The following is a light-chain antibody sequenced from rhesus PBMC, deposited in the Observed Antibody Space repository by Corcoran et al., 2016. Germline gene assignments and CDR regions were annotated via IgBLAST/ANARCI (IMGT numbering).Light chain of an antibody. Sequence: DIQMTQSPSSLSASVGDTVTITCRASQGISSYLAWYQQKPGKAPKLRIYKASTLKSGVPSRFSGSGSGTDFTLTISSLQPEDFATYYCQQHNNYPLTFGGGTKVEIK. CDR3: QQHNNYPLT. CDR2: KAS. CDR1: QGISSY. V-gene: IGKV1-25*01. J-gene: IGKJ4*01.